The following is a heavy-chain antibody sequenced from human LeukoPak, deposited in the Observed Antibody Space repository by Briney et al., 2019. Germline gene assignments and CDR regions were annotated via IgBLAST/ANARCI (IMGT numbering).Heavy chain of an antibody. V-gene: IGHV4-59*01. CDR2: VSYSGST. Sequence: AETLSLTCTVSGYSISDYYLSWIRQPPGKGLEWMGHVSYSGSTNYNPSLRSPITMSVDTSKNQFSLKLSSVTAADTGVYYCARGRYSWNYGVVCDYWGQGTLVTVSS. D-gene: IGHD1-26*01. J-gene: IGHJ4*02. CDR3: ARGRYSWNYGVVCDY. CDR1: GYSISDYY.